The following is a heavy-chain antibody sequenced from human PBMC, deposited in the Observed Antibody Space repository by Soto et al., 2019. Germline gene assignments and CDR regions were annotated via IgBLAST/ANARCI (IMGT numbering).Heavy chain of an antibody. CDR1: GYTFTSYG. J-gene: IGHJ6*02. D-gene: IGHD3-9*01. Sequence: GASVKVSCKASGYTFTSYGISWVRQAPGQGLEWMGWISAYNGNTNYAQKLQGRVTMTTDTSTSTAYMELRSLRSDDTAVYYCARDRGILTGYSYYYYYGMDVWGQGTTVTVSS. CDR3: ARDRGILTGYSYYYYYGMDV. V-gene: IGHV1-18*01. CDR2: ISAYNGNT.